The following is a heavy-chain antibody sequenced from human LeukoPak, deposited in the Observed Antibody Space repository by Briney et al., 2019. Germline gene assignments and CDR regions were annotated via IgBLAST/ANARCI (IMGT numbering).Heavy chain of an antibody. D-gene: IGHD1-26*01. CDR3: ASRVGATKGGYYFDY. CDR2: INHSGST. J-gene: IGHJ4*02. Sequence: PSETLSLTCAVYGGSFSGYYWSWIRQPPGKGLEWIGEINHSGSTNYNPSLKSRVTISVDTSKNQFSLKLSSVTAADTAVYYCASRVGATKGGYYFDYWGQGTLVTVSS. CDR1: GGSFSGYY. V-gene: IGHV4-34*01.